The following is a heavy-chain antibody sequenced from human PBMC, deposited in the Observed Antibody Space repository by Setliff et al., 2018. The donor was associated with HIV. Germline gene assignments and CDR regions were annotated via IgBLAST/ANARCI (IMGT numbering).Heavy chain of an antibody. Sequence: PGGSLRLSCAASGFTSSAYAMSWVRQAPGKGLEWVSVIYSGGDRTYYADSVKGRFTISRDDAKNSLFLQVDSLTAEDTAVYYCARSQGIGNYYMDVWGKGTTVTVSS. J-gene: IGHJ6*03. D-gene: IGHD2-15*01. CDR1: GFTSSAYA. V-gene: IGHV3-23*03. CDR3: ARSQGIGNYYMDV. CDR2: IYSGGDRT.